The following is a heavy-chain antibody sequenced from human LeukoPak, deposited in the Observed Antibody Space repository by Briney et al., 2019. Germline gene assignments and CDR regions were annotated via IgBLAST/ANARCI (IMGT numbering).Heavy chain of an antibody. V-gene: IGHV4-59*01. CDR2: IYYSGSSGST. D-gene: IGHD1-26*01. CDR1: GGSISGYY. Sequence: PSETLSLTCIVSGGSISGYYWSWIRQPPGKGLEWIGYIYYSGSSGSTDYNPSLKSRVTISVDMSKNQFSLKLSSVTAADTALYYCARHQAGGSFDYRGQGTLVTVSS. CDR3: ARHQAGGSFDY. J-gene: IGHJ4*02.